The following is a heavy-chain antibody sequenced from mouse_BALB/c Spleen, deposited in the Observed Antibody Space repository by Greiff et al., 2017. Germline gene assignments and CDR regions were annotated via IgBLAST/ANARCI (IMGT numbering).Heavy chain of an antibody. Sequence: VQLQQSGAELVRPGVSVKLSCTASGYTFTDYAMHWVKQSHAKSLEWIGVISTYYGDASYNQKFKGKATMTVDKSSSTAYMELARLTSEDSAIYYCGFSTETGMDYWGQGTSVTVSS. CDR2: ISTYYGDA. D-gene: IGHD1-1*01. CDR1: GYTFTDYA. CDR3: GFSTETGMDY. V-gene: IGHV1S137*01. J-gene: IGHJ4*01.